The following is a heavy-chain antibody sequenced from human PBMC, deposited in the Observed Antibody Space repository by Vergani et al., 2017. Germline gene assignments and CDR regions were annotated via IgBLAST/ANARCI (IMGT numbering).Heavy chain of an antibody. CDR3: ARIDITMVRGVISYYVDY. V-gene: IGHV2-26*01. D-gene: IGHD3-10*01. Sequence: QVTLKESGPVLVKPTETLTLTCTVSGFSLSNARMGVSWIRQPPGKALEWLAHIFSNDEKSYSTSLKSRLTISKDTSKSQVVLTMTNMDPVDTATYYCARIDITMVRGVISYYVDYWGQGTLVTVSS. CDR2: IFSNDEK. J-gene: IGHJ4*02. CDR1: GFSLSNARMG.